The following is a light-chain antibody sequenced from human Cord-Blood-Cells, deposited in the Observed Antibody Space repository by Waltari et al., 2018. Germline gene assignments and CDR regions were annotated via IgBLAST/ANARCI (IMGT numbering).Light chain of an antibody. J-gene: IGKJ3*01. Sequence: EIVLPHSLATLSLSPGERATLSCRASQSVSSYLAWYQQKPGQAPRLLIYDASNRATGIPARFSGSGSGTDFTLTISSLEPEDCAVYYCQQRSNWPPFTFGPGTKVDIK. CDR2: DAS. CDR3: QQRSNWPPFT. V-gene: IGKV3-11*01. CDR1: QSVSSY.